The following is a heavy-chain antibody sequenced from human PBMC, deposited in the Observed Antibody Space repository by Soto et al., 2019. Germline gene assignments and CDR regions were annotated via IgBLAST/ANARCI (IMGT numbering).Heavy chain of an antibody. J-gene: IGHJ6*02. Sequence: SETLSLTCTVSGGSISSSSYYWGWIRQPPGKGLEWIGGIYYSGSTYYNPSLKSRVTISVDTSKNQFSLKLSSVTAADTAVYYCARIAVATYYYYGMDVWGQGTTVTV. CDR3: ARIAVATYYYYGMDV. V-gene: IGHV4-39*01. CDR1: GGSISSSSYY. CDR2: IYYSGST. D-gene: IGHD6-19*01.